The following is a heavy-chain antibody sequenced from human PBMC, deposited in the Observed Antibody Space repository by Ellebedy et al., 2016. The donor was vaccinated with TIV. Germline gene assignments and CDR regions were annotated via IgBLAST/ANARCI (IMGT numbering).Heavy chain of an antibody. D-gene: IGHD2/OR15-2a*01. CDR3: ARDLSFDY. J-gene: IGHJ4*02. Sequence: ASVKVSCKASGYTFSAYGVSWVRQAPGQGLEWMGWIFTQNGNTDYAQKFQGRVTMTRDTSTGTVYMELSSLRSEDTAVYYCARDLSFDYWGQGTLITVSS. CDR2: IFTQNGNT. CDR1: GYTFSAYG. V-gene: IGHV1-18*04.